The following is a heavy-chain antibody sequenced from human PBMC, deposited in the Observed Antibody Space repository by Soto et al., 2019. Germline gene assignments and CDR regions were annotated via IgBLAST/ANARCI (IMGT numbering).Heavy chain of an antibody. J-gene: IGHJ6*02. CDR2: ISGSGGST. CDR3: AKRTLYSSSWYKDYYGMDV. Sequence: GGSLRLSCAASGVTFSSYAMSWVRQAPGKGLEWVSAISGSGGSTYYADSVKGRFTISRDNSKNTLYLQMNSLRAEDTAVYYCAKRTLYSSSWYKDYYGMDVWGQGTTVTVSS. D-gene: IGHD6-13*01. V-gene: IGHV3-23*01. CDR1: GVTFSSYA.